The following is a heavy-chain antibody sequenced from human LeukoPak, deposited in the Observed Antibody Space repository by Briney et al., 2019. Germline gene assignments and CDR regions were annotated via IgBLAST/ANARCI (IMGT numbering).Heavy chain of an antibody. V-gene: IGHV5-51*01. D-gene: IGHD4-17*01. CDR3: ASSTAVTTHYFDF. Sequence: GESLKISCKGSGYSFGSYWIGCVRQMPGKGLEWMGIIYPGDSDNRYSPSFQGQVTISADKSIKTAYLQWSSLKASDTAMYYCASSTAVTTHYFDFWGQGTLVTVSS. J-gene: IGHJ4*02. CDR1: GYSFGSYW. CDR2: IYPGDSDN.